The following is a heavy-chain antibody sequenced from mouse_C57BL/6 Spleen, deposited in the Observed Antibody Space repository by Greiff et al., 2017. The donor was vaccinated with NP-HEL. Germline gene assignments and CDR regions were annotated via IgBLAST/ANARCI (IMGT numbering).Heavy chain of an antibody. J-gene: IGHJ1*03. CDR3: ARPYSNYGGSWYFDV. Sequence: QVQLQQSGPELVKPGASVKISCKASGYAFSSSWMNWVKQRPGKGLEWIGRIYPGDGDTNYNGKFKGKATLTADKSSSTAYMQLSSLTSEDSAVYFCARPYSNYGGSWYFDVWGTGTTVTVSS. V-gene: IGHV1-82*01. D-gene: IGHD2-5*01. CDR2: IYPGDGDT. CDR1: GYAFSSSW.